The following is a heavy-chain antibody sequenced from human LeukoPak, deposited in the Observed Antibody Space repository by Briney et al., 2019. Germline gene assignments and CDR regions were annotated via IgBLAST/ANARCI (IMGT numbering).Heavy chain of an antibody. CDR3: ARKNYYEKKWGAFDI. CDR1: GFTFSSYW. Sequence: GGSLRLSCAASGFTFSSYWMHWVRQAPGKGLVWVSRINTDGSSTSYADSVKGRFTISRDNSKNTLYLQMGSLRAEDMAVYYCARKNYYEKKWGAFDIWGQGTMVTVSS. V-gene: IGHV3-74*01. D-gene: IGHD3-22*01. CDR2: INTDGSST. J-gene: IGHJ3*02.